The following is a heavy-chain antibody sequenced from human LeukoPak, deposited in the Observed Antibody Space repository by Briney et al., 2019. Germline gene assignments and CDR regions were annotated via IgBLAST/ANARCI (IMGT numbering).Heavy chain of an antibody. CDR2: IHYSGST. CDR3: ALIPRGIAVPGTDL. V-gene: IGHV4-59*12. Sequence: SETLSLTCTVSGGSISNYYWSWVRQPPGKGLEWIGFIHYSGSTRYNPSLQSRVTISADTSKNQFSLKLRSVTAADTAVYYCALIPRGIAVPGTDLWGQGTLVTVSS. D-gene: IGHD6-19*01. J-gene: IGHJ5*02. CDR1: GGSISNYY.